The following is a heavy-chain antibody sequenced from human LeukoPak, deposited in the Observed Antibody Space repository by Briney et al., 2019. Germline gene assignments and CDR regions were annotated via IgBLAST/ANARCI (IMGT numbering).Heavy chain of an antibody. CDR3: TGHHQAYSRTY. Sequence: GGSLRLSCAASGFTFSSYGMSWVRQAPGKGLEWVSAISGSGGSTYYADSVKGRFTISRDNSKNTLYLQMNSLRAEDTAVYYCTGHHQAYSRTYWGQGTLVTVSS. CDR1: GFTFSSYG. D-gene: IGHD4-11*01. V-gene: IGHV3-23*01. CDR2: ISGSGGST. J-gene: IGHJ4*02.